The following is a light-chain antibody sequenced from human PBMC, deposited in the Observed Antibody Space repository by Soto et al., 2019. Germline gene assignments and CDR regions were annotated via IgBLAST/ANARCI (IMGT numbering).Light chain of an antibody. CDR3: CSYAGSYTFYV. V-gene: IGLV2-11*01. CDR2: DVN. Sequence: QSALTQPRSVSGSPGQSVTISCTGTSSDVGGYNYVSWYQQHPDKAPKLMIYDVNKRPSGVPDPPSGSKSGNTASLPISGLQAEDEADYYCCSYAGSYTFYVFGTGTKLTVL. J-gene: IGLJ1*01. CDR1: SSDVGGYNY.